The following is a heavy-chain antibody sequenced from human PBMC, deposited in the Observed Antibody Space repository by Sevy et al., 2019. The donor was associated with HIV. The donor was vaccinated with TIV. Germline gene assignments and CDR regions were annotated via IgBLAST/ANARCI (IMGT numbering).Heavy chain of an antibody. D-gene: IGHD4-17*01. CDR1: GFMFSSYS. CDR2: ISYAGSNK. J-gene: IGHJ6*02. Sequence: GGSLRLSCAASGFMFSSYSVHWVRQAPGKGLEWVAVISYAGSNKYYADSVKGRFTISRDNSKNTLCLQMNSLRAEDTAVYYCARDVAFTTEYSYGMDVWGQGTTVTVSS. CDR3: ARDVAFTTEYSYGMDV. V-gene: IGHV3-30-3*01.